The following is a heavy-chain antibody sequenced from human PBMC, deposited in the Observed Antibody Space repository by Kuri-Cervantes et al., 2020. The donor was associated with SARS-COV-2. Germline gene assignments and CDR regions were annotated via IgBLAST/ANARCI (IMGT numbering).Heavy chain of an antibody. D-gene: IGHD2-2*02. CDR2: INHSGST. CDR3: ASGGQDIVVVPAAIGGHYYYYMDV. Sequence: ESLKISCAVYGGSFSGYYWSWIRQPPGKGLEWIGEINHSGSTNYNPSLKSRVTISVDTSKNQFSLKLSSVTAADTAVYYCASGGQDIVVVPAAIGGHYYYYMDVWGKGTTVTASS. V-gene: IGHV4-34*01. J-gene: IGHJ6*03. CDR1: GGSFSGYY.